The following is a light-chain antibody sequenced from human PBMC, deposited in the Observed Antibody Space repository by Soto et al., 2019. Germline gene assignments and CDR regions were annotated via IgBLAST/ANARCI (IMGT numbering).Light chain of an antibody. Sequence: DIQMTQSPSSVSASVGDRVTITCRASQGISSWLAWYQQKPGKAPKLLIYKASTLQSGVPSRFSGSGSGTEFTLTISSLQPDDIATYYCQQYHSYSRTFGQGTKVDI. CDR1: QGISSW. CDR3: QQYHSYSRT. CDR2: KAS. V-gene: IGKV1-5*03. J-gene: IGKJ1*01.